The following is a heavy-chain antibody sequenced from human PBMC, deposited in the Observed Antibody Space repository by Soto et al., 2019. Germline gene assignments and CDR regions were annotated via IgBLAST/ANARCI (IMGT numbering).Heavy chain of an antibody. J-gene: IGHJ4*02. D-gene: IGHD3-3*01. CDR3: ARGGQDFWSGPFDY. V-gene: IGHV4-4*07. Sequence: SETLSLTCTVSGGSISNYYCNWIRQPAGKGLEWIGRIDTSGSTNYNPSLKSRVAMSVDTSKQEFSLKLSSVTAADTALYYCARGGQDFWSGPFDYWGRGALVTVSS. CDR2: IDTSGST. CDR1: GGSISNYY.